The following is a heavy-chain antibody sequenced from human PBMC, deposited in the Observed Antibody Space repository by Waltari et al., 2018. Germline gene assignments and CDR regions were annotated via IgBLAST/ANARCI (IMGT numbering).Heavy chain of an antibody. CDR2: ISSNGGST. Sequence: EVQLVESGGGLVQPGGSLRLSCAASGFTFSSYAMHWVRQAPGKGLEYVSAISSNGGSTDYASSVKGRFTISRDNSKNPLYLQMGSLRAEDMAVYYCAKDGAPVRYYYGSGDGRNYFDYWGQGTLVTVSS. V-gene: IGHV3-64*01. CDR3: AKDGAPVRYYYGSGDGRNYFDY. J-gene: IGHJ4*02. D-gene: IGHD3-10*01. CDR1: GFTFSSYA.